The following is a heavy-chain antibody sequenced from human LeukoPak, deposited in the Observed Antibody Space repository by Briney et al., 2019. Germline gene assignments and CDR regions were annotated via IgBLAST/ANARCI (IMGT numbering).Heavy chain of an antibody. Sequence: GGSLRLSCAASGLTFSSYAMHWVRQAPGKGLEWVAVISYDGSNKYYADSVKGRFTISRDNSKNTLYLQMNSLRAEDTAVYYCARDPEDTAMADYWGQGTPVTVSS. J-gene: IGHJ4*02. D-gene: IGHD5-18*01. V-gene: IGHV3-30*04. CDR3: ARDPEDTAMADY. CDR2: ISYDGSNK. CDR1: GLTFSSYA.